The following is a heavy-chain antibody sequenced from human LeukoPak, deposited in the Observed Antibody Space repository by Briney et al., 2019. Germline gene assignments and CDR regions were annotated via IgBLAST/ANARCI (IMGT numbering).Heavy chain of an antibody. J-gene: IGHJ3*01. V-gene: IGHV5-51*01. CDR2: FYPADSDT. Sequence: GESLKISCKGSGYSFTNYWIGWVRQMPGKGLEWMGIFYPADSDTRYSPSFQGQVTMSVDTSISVAYLQWSSLKASDTGIYYCARALAGNLNDAFDLWGQGTMVTVAS. CDR3: ARALAGNLNDAFDL. CDR1: GYSFTNYW. D-gene: IGHD6-19*01.